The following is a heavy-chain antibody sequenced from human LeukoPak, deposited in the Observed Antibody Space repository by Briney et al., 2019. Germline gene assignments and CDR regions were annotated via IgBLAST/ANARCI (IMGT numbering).Heavy chain of an antibody. J-gene: IGHJ4*02. D-gene: IGHD2/OR15-2a*01. CDR2: ISYDGSNK. V-gene: IGHV3-30*03. Sequence: GGSLRLSCAASGFTFSSYGMHWVRQAPGKGLEWVAVISYDGSNKYYADSVKGRFTISRDNAKNSLYLQMNSLRAEDTAVYYCARDFPRAIYCNNTICSPGFDYWGQGILVTVSS. CDR1: GFTFSSYG. CDR3: ARDFPRAIYCNNTICSPGFDY.